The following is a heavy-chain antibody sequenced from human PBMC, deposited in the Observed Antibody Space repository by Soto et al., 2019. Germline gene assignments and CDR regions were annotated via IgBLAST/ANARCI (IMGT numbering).Heavy chain of an antibody. CDR1: GFTFSSYA. J-gene: IGHJ4*02. CDR2: ISGSGGST. CDR3: AKGVAAAGIKHPFFDY. Sequence: EVQLLESGGGLVQPGGSLRLSCAASGFTFSSYAMSWVRQAPGKGMEWVSAISGSGGSTYYADSVKGRFTISRDNSKNTLDLQMNSLRAEDTAVYYCAKGVAAAGIKHPFFDYWGRGTLVTVSS. D-gene: IGHD6-13*01. V-gene: IGHV3-23*01.